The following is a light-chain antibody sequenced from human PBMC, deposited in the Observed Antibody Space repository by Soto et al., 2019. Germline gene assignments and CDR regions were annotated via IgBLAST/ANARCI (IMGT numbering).Light chain of an antibody. Sequence: DIQMTQSPSTLSASVGDRVTVTCRASQSVGTWLAWYQQKPGRAPNLLIYDASTLASAVPSRFSGSGSGTEFTLTVSSLQPDDFATYYCHQYHNFPRTFGQGTKVDI. CDR1: QSVGTW. J-gene: IGKJ1*01. CDR2: DAS. V-gene: IGKV1-5*01. CDR3: HQYHNFPRT.